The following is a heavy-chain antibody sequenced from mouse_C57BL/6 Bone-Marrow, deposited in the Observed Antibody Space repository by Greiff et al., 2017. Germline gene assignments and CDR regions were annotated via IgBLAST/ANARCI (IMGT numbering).Heavy chain of an antibody. CDR1: GYTFTSYW. V-gene: IGHV1-55*01. Sequence: VLLQQPGAELVKPGASVKMFCKASGYTFTSYWITWVKQRPGQGLEWIGDIYPGSGSTNYTEKFKSKATLTVDTSSSTAYMQLSSLTSEDSAVYYCAREGVYYYAMDDWGQGTSVTVSS. J-gene: IGHJ4*01. CDR2: IYPGSGST. CDR3: AREGVYYYAMDD.